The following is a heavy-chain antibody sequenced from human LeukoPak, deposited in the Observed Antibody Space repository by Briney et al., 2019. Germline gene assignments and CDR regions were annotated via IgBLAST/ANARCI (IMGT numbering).Heavy chain of an antibody. CDR1: GFSFNAFS. CDR2: ISSTSSTV. J-gene: IGHJ6*02. CDR3: AREEGYDSSGYYLNYYGMDV. D-gene: IGHD3-22*01. Sequence: GGSLRLSCAASGFSFNAFSMNWVRQAPGKGLEWLSYISSTSSTVSYADSVKGRFTTSRDNGKKSLYLQMSSLRAEDTAVYYCAREEGYDSSGYYLNYYGMDVWGQGTMVTVSS. V-gene: IGHV3-48*01.